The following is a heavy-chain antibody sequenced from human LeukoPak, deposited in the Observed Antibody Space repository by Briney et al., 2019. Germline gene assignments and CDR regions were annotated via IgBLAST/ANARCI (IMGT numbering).Heavy chain of an antibody. J-gene: IGHJ4*02. CDR1: GFTFSTYA. CDR2: ISHDGTNK. Sequence: GGSLRLSCAASGFTFSTYAMHWVRQAPGKGLEWVAIISHDGTNKYYADSVKGRFTVSRDNSKDALYLQMNSLRVEDTAVHYCATSISATGEALDYWGQGTLVTVSS. D-gene: IGHD6-13*01. CDR3: ATSISATGEALDY. V-gene: IGHV3-30-3*01.